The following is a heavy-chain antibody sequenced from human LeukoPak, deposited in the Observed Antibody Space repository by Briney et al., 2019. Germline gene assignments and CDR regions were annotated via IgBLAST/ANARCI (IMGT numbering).Heavy chain of an antibody. V-gene: IGHV4-34*01. D-gene: IGHD6-13*01. J-gene: IGHJ4*02. CDR2: INHSGST. CDR1: GGSFSGYY. CDR3: ASLGSVGQQLSG. Sequence: PSETLSLTCAVYGGSFSGYYWSWIRQPPGKGLEGIGEINHSGSTNYNPSLKGRVTISVDTSKNQFSLKLSSVTAADTAVYSCASLGSVGQQLSGWGQGTLVTVSS.